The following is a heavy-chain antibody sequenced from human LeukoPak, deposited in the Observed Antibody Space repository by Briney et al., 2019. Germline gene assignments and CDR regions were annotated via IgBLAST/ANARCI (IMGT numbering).Heavy chain of an antibody. CDR2: ISWNGGST. CDR1: GFTFDAYG. Sequence: GGSLRLSCAASGFTFDAYGMSWVRQAPGMGLEWVSGISWNGGSTGYADSVKGRFTISRVNAKTSLYLQMNSLRAEDTAVYYCARSFFGPLWDSSGYYSYFDYWGQGTLVTVSS. CDR3: ARSFFGPLWDSSGYYSYFDY. V-gene: IGHV3-20*04. J-gene: IGHJ4*02. D-gene: IGHD3-22*01.